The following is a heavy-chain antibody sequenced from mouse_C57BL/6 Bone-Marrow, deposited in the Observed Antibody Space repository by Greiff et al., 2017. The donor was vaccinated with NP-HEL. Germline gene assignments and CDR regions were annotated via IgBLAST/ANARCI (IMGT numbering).Heavy chain of an antibody. D-gene: IGHD1-3*01. CDR3: ARSQVYFDY. CDR2: IRNKANGYTT. J-gene: IGHJ2*01. CDR1: GFTFTDYY. Sequence: EVQLVESGGGLVQPGGSLSLSCAASGFTFTDYYMSWVRQPPGKALEWLGFIRNKANGYTTEYSASVKGRFTISRDNSQSILYLQMNALRAEDSATYYCARSQVYFDYWGQGTTLTVSS. V-gene: IGHV7-3*01.